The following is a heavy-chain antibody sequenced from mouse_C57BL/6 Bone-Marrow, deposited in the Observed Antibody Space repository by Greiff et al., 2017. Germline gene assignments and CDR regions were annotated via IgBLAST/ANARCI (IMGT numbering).Heavy chain of an antibody. CDR3: AKDYDSSRWYFDV. J-gene: IGHJ1*03. D-gene: IGHD1-1*01. CDR2: IYPRVGST. Sequence: QVQLQQSGPELVKPGASVKLSCKASGYTFTSYDINWVKQRPGQGLEWIGRIYPRVGSTKYNEKFKGKATLTVDTSSSTAYMERHSLTSEASAVYFAAKDYDSSRWYFDVGDRGTTVTVSS. CDR1: GYTFTSYD. V-gene: IGHV1-85*01.